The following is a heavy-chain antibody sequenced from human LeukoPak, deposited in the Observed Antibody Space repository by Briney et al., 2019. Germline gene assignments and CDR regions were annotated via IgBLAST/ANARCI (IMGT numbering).Heavy chain of an antibody. CDR2: INPSGDST. Sequence: GASVKISCTASGYTFTSNHIHWVRQAPGQGLEWVGVINPSGDSTSYAPNFQGRVTVTRDTSTSTVYMELSSLRSEDTAIYYCAKIAARDTGEVYWGQGTLVAVSS. CDR1: GYTFTSNH. J-gene: IGHJ4*02. CDR3: AKIAARDTGEVY. V-gene: IGHV1-46*01. D-gene: IGHD6-6*01.